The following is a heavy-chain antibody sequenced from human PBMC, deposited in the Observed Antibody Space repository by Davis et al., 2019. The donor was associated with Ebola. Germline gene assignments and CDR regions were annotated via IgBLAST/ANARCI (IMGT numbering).Heavy chain of an antibody. Sequence: SGPTLVKPTQTFTLTCTFSGFSLSTSGMCVSWIRQPPGKALEWLALIDWDDDKYYSTSLKSRLTITKDTSKNQVVLTMTNMDPVDTATYYCAHSGSRDSGYATGDYWGQGTLVTVSS. CDR1: GFSLSTSGMC. CDR2: IDWDDDK. J-gene: IGHJ4*02. CDR3: AHSGSRDSGYATGDY. D-gene: IGHD5-12*01. V-gene: IGHV2-70*12.